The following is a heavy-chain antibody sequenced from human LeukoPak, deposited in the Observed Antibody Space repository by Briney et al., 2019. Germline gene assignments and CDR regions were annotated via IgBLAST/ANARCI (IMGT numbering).Heavy chain of an antibody. J-gene: IGHJ5*02. V-gene: IGHV3-23*01. CDR3: AKVGLHTSGINWFDP. CDR2: ISGSGGST. Sequence: GALRLSCAASGFTFSSYAMSWVRQAPGKGLEWVSAISGSGGSTYYADSVKGRFTISRDNSKNTLYLQMNSLRAEDAAVYYCAKVGLHTSGINWFDPWGQGTLVTVSS. D-gene: IGHD6-25*01. CDR1: GFTFSSYA.